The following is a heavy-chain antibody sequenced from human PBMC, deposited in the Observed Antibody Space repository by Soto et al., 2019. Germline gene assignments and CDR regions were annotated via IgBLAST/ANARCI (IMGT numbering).Heavy chain of an antibody. CDR3: AKDGGNIAAAGFDY. CDR2: VSYDGNKK. J-gene: IGHJ4*02. D-gene: IGHD6-13*01. Sequence: QGQLVESGGGVVQPGRSLSLSCAASGFTFTSYGMHWVRQAPGKGLEWVAVVSYDGNKKYYVDSVKGRFTISRDNSKKTVDLQMNSLRDEDTAVYYCAKDGGNIAAAGFDYWGQGTLVTVSS. V-gene: IGHV3-30*18. CDR1: GFTFTSYG.